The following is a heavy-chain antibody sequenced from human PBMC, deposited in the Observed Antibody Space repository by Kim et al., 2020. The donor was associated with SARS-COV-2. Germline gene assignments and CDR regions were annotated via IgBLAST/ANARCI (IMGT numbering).Heavy chain of an antibody. CDR2: IYHSGST. J-gene: IGHJ3*02. CDR3: ARGGRRWRQVRNRDAFDI. D-gene: IGHD1-1*01. Sequence: SETLSLTCAVSGGSISSSNWWSWVRQPPGKGLEWIGEIYHSGSTNYNPSLKSRVTISVDKSKNQFSLKLSSVTAADTAVYYCARGGRRWRQVRNRDAFDIWGQGTMVTVSS. CDR1: GGSISSSNW. V-gene: IGHV4-4*02.